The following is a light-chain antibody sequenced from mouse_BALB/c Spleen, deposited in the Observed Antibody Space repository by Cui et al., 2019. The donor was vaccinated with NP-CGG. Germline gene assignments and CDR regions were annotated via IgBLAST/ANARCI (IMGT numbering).Light chain of an antibody. CDR2: GTN. J-gene: IGLJ1*01. V-gene: IGLV1*01. CDR3: ALWYSNHWV. CDR1: TGAVTTSNY. Sequence: QAVVTQESALNTSPGETVTPTCRSSTGAVTTSNYANWVQEKPDHLFTGLIGGTNNRAPGLPARFSGSLIGDKAALTITGAQTEDEAIYFCALWYSNHWVFGGGTKLTVL.